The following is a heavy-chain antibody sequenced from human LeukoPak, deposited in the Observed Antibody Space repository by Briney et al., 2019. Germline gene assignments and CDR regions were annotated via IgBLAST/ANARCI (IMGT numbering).Heavy chain of an antibody. V-gene: IGHV4-59*08. D-gene: IGHD2-2*01. CDR2: IYYSGST. CDR1: GGSISNYY. Sequence: PSETLSLTCTVSGGSISNYYWSWIRQPPGKGLEWIGYIYYSGSTNYNPSLKSRVTISVDTSKNQFSLKLSSVTAADTAVYYCARHLCSSTSCYFRRTGNWFDPWGQGTLVTVSS. J-gene: IGHJ5*02. CDR3: ARHLCSSTSCYFRRTGNWFDP.